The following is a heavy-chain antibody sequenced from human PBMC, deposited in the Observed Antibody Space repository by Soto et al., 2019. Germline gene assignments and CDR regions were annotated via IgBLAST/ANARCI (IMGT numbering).Heavy chain of an antibody. D-gene: IGHD3-9*01. CDR2: TYYTGST. CDR1: GGSLSSGNYY. Sequence: SETLSLTCTVSGGSLSSGNYYWSWIRKPPGKELEYIGYTYYTGSTNYNPSLKSRVTVSVDTSRNQFSLKVNSVTAADTAVYYCARDAVDWNAFDIWGQGTMVTVSS. CDR3: ARDAVDWNAFDI. V-gene: IGHV4-61*01. J-gene: IGHJ3*02.